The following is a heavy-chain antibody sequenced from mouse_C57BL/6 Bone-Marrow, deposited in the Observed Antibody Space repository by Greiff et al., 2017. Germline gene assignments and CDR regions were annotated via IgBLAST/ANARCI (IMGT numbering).Heavy chain of an antibody. CDR3: ARPPYDYDAGPYSMDY. CDR1: GYTFTSYW. J-gene: IGHJ4*01. V-gene: IGHV1-52*01. CDR2: IDPSDSET. D-gene: IGHD2-4*01. Sequence: QVQLQQPGAELVKPGASVKLSCKASGYTFTSYWMHWVKQRPLQGLEWIGNIDPSDSETHYNHKFKDKATLTVDTSSSTAYMQLSSLTSEDSAVYYCARPPYDYDAGPYSMDYWGQGTSVTVSS.